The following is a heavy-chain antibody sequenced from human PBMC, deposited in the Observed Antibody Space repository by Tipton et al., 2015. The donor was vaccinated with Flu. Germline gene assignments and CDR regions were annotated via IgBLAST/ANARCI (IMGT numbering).Heavy chain of an antibody. CDR2: INHSGSS. V-gene: IGHV4-34*01. Sequence: TLSLPCAVYGGSFGGYYWSWIRQPPGKGLEWIGEINHSGSSTYNPSLKSRVTISVDTSKNQFPLKLSSVTAADTAVYYCARGLYGSGTYQRRYFDSWGQGTLATVSS. D-gene: IGHD3-10*01. CDR1: GGSFGGYY. J-gene: IGHJ4*02. CDR3: ARGLYGSGTYQRRYFDS.